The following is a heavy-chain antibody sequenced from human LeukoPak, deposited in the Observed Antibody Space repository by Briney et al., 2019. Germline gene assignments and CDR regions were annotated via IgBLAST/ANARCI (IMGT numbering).Heavy chain of an antibody. CDR2: IYHSGST. CDR1: GGSISSSNW. D-gene: IGHD3-10*01. V-gene: IGHV4-4*02. Sequence: SETLSLTCAVSGGSISSSNWWSWVRQPPGKGLEWIGEIYHSGSTNYNPSLKSRVTMSVDTSKNQISPKLSSVTAADTAVYYCARVYGSGSYYNSYYYYYMDVWGKGTTVTISS. J-gene: IGHJ6*03. CDR3: ARVYGSGSYYNSYYYYYMDV.